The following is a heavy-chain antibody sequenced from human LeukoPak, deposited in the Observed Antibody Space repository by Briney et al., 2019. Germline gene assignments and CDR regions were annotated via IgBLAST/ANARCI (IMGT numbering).Heavy chain of an antibody. CDR3: ATLPYYYDSSGSYYFDY. D-gene: IGHD3-22*01. CDR1: GFRFSSYA. J-gene: IGHJ4*02. CDR2: ISFDKSNK. V-gene: IGHV3-30*04. Sequence: GGSLRLSCAASGFRFSSYAMHWVRQAPGKGLEWVAVISFDKSNKYFADSVKGRFTISRDNSKNTLYLQMNSLRVEDTAVYYCATLPYYYDSSGSYYFDYWGQGTLVTVSS.